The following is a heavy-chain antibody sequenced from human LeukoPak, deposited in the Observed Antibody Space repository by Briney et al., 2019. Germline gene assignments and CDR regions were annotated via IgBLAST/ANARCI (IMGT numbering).Heavy chain of an antibody. Sequence: ASVKVSCKASGYSFIAYYIHWVRLAPGQGLEWMGCINPYSGGRNYAQKFQGRVTMTRDTSINTAYMELSSIRSDDTAVYYCVRSQVGAQPRLDYWGQGTLVTVSS. CDR2: INPYSGGR. J-gene: IGHJ4*02. D-gene: IGHD1-26*01. V-gene: IGHV1-2*02. CDR3: VRSQVGAQPRLDY. CDR1: GYSFIAYY.